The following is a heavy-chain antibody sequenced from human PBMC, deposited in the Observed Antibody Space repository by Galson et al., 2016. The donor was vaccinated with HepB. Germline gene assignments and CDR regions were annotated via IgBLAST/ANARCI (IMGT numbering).Heavy chain of an antibody. CDR2: ISYSSSTI. Sequence: SLRLSCAASGFTFGRYSMNWVRQAPGKGLEWVSSISYSSSTIYYADSVRGRFTVSRDNAKNALYLQMNSLRDEDTAVYYCARDPDLVYSISYFDHWGQGTLVSVSS. CDR1: GFTFGRYS. V-gene: IGHV3-48*02. CDR3: ARDPDLVYSISYFDH. J-gene: IGHJ4*02. D-gene: IGHD2-2*01.